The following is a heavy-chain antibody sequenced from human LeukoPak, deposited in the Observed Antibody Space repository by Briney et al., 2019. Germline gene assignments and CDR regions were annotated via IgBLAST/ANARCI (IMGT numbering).Heavy chain of an antibody. D-gene: IGHD5-12*01. CDR1: GFTFNTYG. CDR2: ISGSGGAT. Sequence: GGSLRLSCAASGFTFNTYGMSWVRQAPGKVLEWVSGISGSGGATYYADSVKGRFTISRDDPHNTLYLQMNSLRAEDTAVYYCARGRLKVDYYYYYMDVWGKGTPVTISS. CDR3: ARGRLKVDYYYYYMDV. J-gene: IGHJ6*03. V-gene: IGHV3-23*01.